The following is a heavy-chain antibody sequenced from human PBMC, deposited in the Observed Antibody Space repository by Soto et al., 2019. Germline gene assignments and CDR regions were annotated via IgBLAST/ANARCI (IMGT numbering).Heavy chain of an antibody. V-gene: IGHV3-30*18. CDR1: GFTFSSYG. CDR3: AKDRDIVVVVAATSSFDY. Sequence: GGSVRLSCAASGFTFSSYGMHWVRQAPGKGLEWVAVISYDGSNKYYADSVKGRFTISRDNSKNTLYLQMNSLRAEDTAVYYCAKDRDIVVVVAATSSFDYWGQGTLVTVSS. D-gene: IGHD2-15*01. J-gene: IGHJ4*02. CDR2: ISYDGSNK.